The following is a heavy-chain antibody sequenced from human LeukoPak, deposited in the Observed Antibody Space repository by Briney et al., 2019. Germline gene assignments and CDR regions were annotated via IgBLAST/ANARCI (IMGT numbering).Heavy chain of an antibody. J-gene: IGHJ5*02. CDR2: IIPIFGTA. V-gene: IGHV1-69*13. D-gene: IGHD6-19*01. CDR1: GGTFSSYA. CDR3: ARGLGAAYSSINWFDP. Sequence: GASVKVSCKASGGTFSSYAISWVRQAPGQGLEWMGGIIPIFGTANYAQKFQGRVTITADESTSTAYMELSSLRSEDTAVYYCARGLGAAYSSINWFDPWGQGTLVTVSS.